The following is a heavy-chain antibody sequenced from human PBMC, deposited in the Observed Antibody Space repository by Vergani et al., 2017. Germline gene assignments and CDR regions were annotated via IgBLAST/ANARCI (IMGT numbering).Heavy chain of an antibody. CDR2: IIPIFGTA. CDR1: GGTFSSYA. D-gene: IGHD3-22*01. V-gene: IGHV1-69*01. J-gene: IGHJ4*02. Sequence: QVQLVQSGAEVKKPGSSVKVSCKASGGTFSSYAISWVRQAPGQGLEWMGGIIPIFGTANYAQKFQGRVTITADESTSTAYMELNSLRAEDTAVYYCAGDGHFEWSRLPGEGGYYPGDENQCRGLDYWGQGTLVTVSS. CDR3: AGDGHFEWSRLPGEGGYYPGDENQCRGLDY.